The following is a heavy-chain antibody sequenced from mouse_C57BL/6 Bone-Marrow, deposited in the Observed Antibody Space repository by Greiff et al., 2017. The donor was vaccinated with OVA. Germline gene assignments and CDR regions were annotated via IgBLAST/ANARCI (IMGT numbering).Heavy chain of an antibody. V-gene: IGHV1-55*01. D-gene: IGHD1-1*01. CDR1: GYTFTSYW. J-gene: IGHJ3*01. CDR2: IYPGSGST. Sequence: QVQLQQPGAELVKPGASVKMSCKASGYTFTSYWITWVKQRPGQGLEWIGDIYPGSGSTNYNEKFKSKATLTADKSSSTAYMQLSSLTSEDSAVYYCARCPYYYGAYWGQGTLVTVSA. CDR3: ARCPYYYGAY.